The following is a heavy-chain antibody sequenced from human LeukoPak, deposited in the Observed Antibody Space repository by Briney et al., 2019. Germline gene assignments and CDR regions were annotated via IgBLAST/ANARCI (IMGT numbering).Heavy chain of an antibody. CDR1: GFTFSSYA. CDR2: ISYDGSNK. V-gene: IGHV3-30*04. CDR3: AKVDGYYYGSGSYGVYYYYYMDV. Sequence: GGSLRLSCAASGFTFSSYAMHWVRQAPGKGLEWVAVISYDGSNKYYADSVKGRFTISRDNSKNTLYLQMNSLRAEDTAVYYCAKVDGYYYGSGSYGVYYYYYMDVWGKGTTVTISS. J-gene: IGHJ6*03. D-gene: IGHD3-10*01.